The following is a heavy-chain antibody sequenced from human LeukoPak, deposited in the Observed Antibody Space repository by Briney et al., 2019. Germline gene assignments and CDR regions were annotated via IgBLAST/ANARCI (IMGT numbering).Heavy chain of an antibody. J-gene: IGHJ4*02. D-gene: IGHD3-22*01. Sequence: ASEKVSCKASGYTFTSYYMHWVRQAPGQGIEWMGIINPSGGSTSYAQKFQGRVTMTRDTSTSTVYMELSIMRSEDTAVYYCARGLWNGYYDSSGYQVEFDYWGQLTLVTVSS. CDR1: GYTFTSYY. V-gene: IGHV1-46*01. CDR2: INPSGGST. CDR3: ARGLWNGYYDSSGYQVEFDY.